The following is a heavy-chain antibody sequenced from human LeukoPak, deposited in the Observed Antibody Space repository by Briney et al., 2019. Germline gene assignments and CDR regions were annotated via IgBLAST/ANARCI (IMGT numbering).Heavy chain of an antibody. D-gene: IGHD1-26*01. Sequence: PSETLSLTCTVSGGPISSYYWSWIRQPAGKGLEWIGRIYTSGSTNYNPSLKSRVTMSVDTSKNQFSLKLSSVTAADTAVYYCARDGLSAVGATSVYFDYWGQGTLVTVSS. CDR2: IYTSGST. CDR1: GGPISSYY. CDR3: ARDGLSAVGATSVYFDY. V-gene: IGHV4-4*07. J-gene: IGHJ4*02.